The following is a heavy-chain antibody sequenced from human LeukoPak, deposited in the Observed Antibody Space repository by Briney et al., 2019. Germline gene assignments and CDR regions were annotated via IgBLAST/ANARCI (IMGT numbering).Heavy chain of an antibody. Sequence: PSETLSLTCTVSGGSISSSSYYWGWIRQPPGKGLEWIGSLYYTGTTYYNPSLKSRVTISIDTSKNQFSLKVNFVTAADTAVYYCARPSTYYYDSSGHGAFDIWGXXTMVTVSS. D-gene: IGHD3-22*01. J-gene: IGHJ3*02. CDR1: GGSISSSSYY. CDR2: LYYTGTT. V-gene: IGHV4-39*07. CDR3: ARPSTYYYDSSGHGAFDI.